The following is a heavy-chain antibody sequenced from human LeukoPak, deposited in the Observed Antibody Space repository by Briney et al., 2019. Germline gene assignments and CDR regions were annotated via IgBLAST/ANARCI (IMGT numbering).Heavy chain of an antibody. J-gene: IGHJ4*02. CDR1: GFTFSSYA. V-gene: IGHV3-23*01. Sequence: GGSLRLSCAASGFTFSSYAMSWVRQAPGKGLEWVSAISGSGGSTYYADSVKGRFTISRDNSKNTLYLQMNSLRAEDTAVYYCAKLLGLSSSSWHRDDYWGQGTLVTVSS. CDR2: ISGSGGST. D-gene: IGHD6-13*01. CDR3: AKLLGLSSSSWHRDDY.